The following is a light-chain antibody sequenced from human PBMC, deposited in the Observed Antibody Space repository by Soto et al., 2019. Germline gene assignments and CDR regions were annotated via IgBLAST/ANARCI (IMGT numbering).Light chain of an antibody. CDR2: DVS. V-gene: IGLV2-14*01. Sequence: QSALTQPASVSGSPGQSITISCTGTSSDVGGYNYVSWYQQHTGKAPKLMIYDVSNRPLGVSNRFSGSKSGNTASLTISWLQAEDEADYYFSSYTSSSTLRVFGTGTKLTV. CDR1: SSDVGGYNY. CDR3: SSYTSSSTLRV. J-gene: IGLJ1*01.